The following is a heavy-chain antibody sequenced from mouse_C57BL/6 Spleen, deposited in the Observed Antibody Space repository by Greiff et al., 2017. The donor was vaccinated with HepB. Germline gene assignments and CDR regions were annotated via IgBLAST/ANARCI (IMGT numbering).Heavy chain of an antibody. D-gene: IGHD1-1*01. CDR1: GYSFTGYY. CDR2: INPSTGGT. V-gene: IGHV1-42*01. CDR3: ARVYGSGWDY. Sequence: VHVKQSGPELVKPGASVKISCKASGYSFTGYYMNWVKQSPEKSLEWIGEINPSTGGTTYNQKFKAKATLTVDKSSSTAYMQLKSLTSEDSAVYYCARVYGSGWDYWGQGTSVTVSS. J-gene: IGHJ4*01.